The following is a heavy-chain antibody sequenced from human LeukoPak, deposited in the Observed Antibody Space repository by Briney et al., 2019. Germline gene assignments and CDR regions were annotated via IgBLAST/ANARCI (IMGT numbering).Heavy chain of an antibody. Sequence: QPGRSLRLSCAASGFTFSSYAMHWVRQAPGKGLEWVAVISYDGSNKYYADSVKGRFTISRDNSKNTLYLQMNSLRGEDTAVYYCAKSSYYDSSDYYREYYFDYWGQGTLVTVSS. J-gene: IGHJ4*02. CDR3: AKSSYYDSSDYYREYYFDY. CDR1: GFTFSSYA. V-gene: IGHV3-30-3*02. D-gene: IGHD3-22*01. CDR2: ISYDGSNK.